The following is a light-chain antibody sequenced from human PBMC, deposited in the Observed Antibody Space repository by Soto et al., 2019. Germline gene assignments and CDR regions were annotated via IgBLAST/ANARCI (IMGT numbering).Light chain of an antibody. CDR3: CSYAGSSYV. CDR2: EGS. V-gene: IGLV2-23*01. CDR1: SSDVGSYKL. Sequence: QSVLTQPASVSGSPGQSITISCTGTSSDVGSYKLVSWYQQHPGKAPKLMIYEGSKRPSGVSNRFSGSKSGNTASLTISGLQAEDEADYYCCSYAGSSYVFGTGTKVTVL. J-gene: IGLJ1*01.